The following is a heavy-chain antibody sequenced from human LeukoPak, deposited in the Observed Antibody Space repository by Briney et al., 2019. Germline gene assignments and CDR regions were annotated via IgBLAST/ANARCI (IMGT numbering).Heavy chain of an antibody. D-gene: IGHD1-26*01. CDR3: ASRYSGSYYPRSDY. CDR1: GGSISSYY. CDR2: IYYSGTT. V-gene: IGHV4-59*08. J-gene: IGHJ4*02. Sequence: SETLSLTCTVSGGSISSYYWNWIRQPPGKGLEWIGYIYYSGTTNYNPSLKSRVSMSVDTSKNQFSLKLSSVTAADTAVYFCASRYSGSYYPRSDYWGQGTLVTVSS.